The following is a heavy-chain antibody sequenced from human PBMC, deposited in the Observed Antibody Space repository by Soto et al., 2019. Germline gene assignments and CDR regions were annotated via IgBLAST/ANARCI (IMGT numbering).Heavy chain of an antibody. J-gene: IGHJ4*02. V-gene: IGHV3-74*01. CDR2: IASDRSAL. CDR1: GFTFSSYW. Sequence: EVQLVESGGGLVQPGGSLRLSCAASGFTFSSYWMHWVRQAPGKGLVWVSRIASDRSALSYADSVKRRFTVSRDNVKNTLYLQINSLSAEDTAVYYCARDIGSITYWGKGTLVTVSS. D-gene: IGHD3-10*01. CDR3: ARDIGSITY.